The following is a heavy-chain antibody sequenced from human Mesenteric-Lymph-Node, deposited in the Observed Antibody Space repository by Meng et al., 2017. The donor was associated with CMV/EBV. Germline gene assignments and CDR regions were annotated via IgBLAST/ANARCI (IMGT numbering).Heavy chain of an antibody. Sequence: GGSLRLSCAASAFTFSDNSMKWIRQAPGKGLEWVANIKQDGSDKHYVDSVKGRFTISRDNAKNSLYLQMNSLRAEDTAVYYCARASGDYFDYWGQGTLVTVSS. V-gene: IGHV3-7*01. CDR1: AFTFSDNS. J-gene: IGHJ4*02. D-gene: IGHD3-10*01. CDR2: IKQDGSDK. CDR3: ARASGDYFDY.